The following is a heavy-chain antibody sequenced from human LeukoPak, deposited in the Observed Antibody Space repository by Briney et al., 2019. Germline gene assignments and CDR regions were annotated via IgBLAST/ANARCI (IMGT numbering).Heavy chain of an antibody. Sequence: SETLSLTCTVSGGSISSSSYHWGWIRQPPGQGLEWIGSIYYSGSTYYNPSLKSRVTISVDASKSQLSLKLSSVTAADTAVYYCARARDDYINNWFDPWGQGTLVTVSS. CDR3: ARARDDYINNWFDP. V-gene: IGHV4-39*07. CDR1: GGSISSSSYH. CDR2: IYYSGST. J-gene: IGHJ5*02. D-gene: IGHD5-24*01.